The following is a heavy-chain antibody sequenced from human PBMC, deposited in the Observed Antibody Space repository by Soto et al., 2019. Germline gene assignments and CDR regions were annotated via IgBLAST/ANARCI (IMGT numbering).Heavy chain of an antibody. Sequence: QLQLQESGPGLVKPSQTLSLTCTVSGGSISGGGYYWSWDPEHPGKGLEWIGYIYYSGSTYNNASLKSRVTMSVDTSKNQFSLKLSSVTAADTAVYYCARANGLKGGVGYWGQGTLVTVSS. D-gene: IGHD2-8*01. V-gene: IGHV4-31*03. J-gene: IGHJ4*02. CDR3: ARANGLKGGVGY. CDR1: GGSISGGGYY. CDR2: IYYSGST.